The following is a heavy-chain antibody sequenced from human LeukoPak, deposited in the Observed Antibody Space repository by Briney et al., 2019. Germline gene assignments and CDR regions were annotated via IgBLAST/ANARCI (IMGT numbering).Heavy chain of an antibody. J-gene: IGHJ6*03. D-gene: IGHD1-26*01. CDR3: ARDSRGSYNYYYMDV. CDR2: INPNSGGT. V-gene: IGHV1-2*02. CDR1: GYTFTGYY. Sequence: ASVKVSCKASGYTFTGYYMHWVRQAPGQGLEWMGWINPNSGGTNYAQKFQGRVTMTRDTSISTAYMELSRLSSDDTAIYYCARDSRGSYNYYYMDVWGKGTTVTVSS.